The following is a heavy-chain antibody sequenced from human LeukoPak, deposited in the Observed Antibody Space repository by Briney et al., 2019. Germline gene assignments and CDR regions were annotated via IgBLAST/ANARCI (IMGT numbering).Heavy chain of an antibody. D-gene: IGHD5-18*01. J-gene: IGHJ4*02. Sequence: GGSLRLSCAASGFNFSRNGMHWVRQAPGKGLEWVAVIWYDGTTKLYADSVKGRFTISRDNSKNTLYLQMNSLRAEDTAVYYCAKEVGYSYGSLDYWGQGTLVTVSS. V-gene: IGHV3-33*06. CDR3: AKEVGYSYGSLDY. CDR2: IWYDGTTK. CDR1: GFNFSRNG.